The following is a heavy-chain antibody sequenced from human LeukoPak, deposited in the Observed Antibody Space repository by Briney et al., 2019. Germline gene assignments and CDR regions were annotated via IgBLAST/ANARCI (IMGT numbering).Heavy chain of an antibody. D-gene: IGHD6-13*01. Sequence: PSETLSLTCAVYGGSFSGYYWSWIRQPPGKGLEWIGEIDHSGSTNYNPSLKSRVTITVDTSKNQFSLKLSSVTAADTAVYYCARGHSVGAAAGTGWFDPWGQGTLVTVSS. CDR2: IDHSGST. V-gene: IGHV4-34*01. J-gene: IGHJ5*02. CDR3: ARGHSVGAAAGTGWFDP. CDR1: GGSFSGYY.